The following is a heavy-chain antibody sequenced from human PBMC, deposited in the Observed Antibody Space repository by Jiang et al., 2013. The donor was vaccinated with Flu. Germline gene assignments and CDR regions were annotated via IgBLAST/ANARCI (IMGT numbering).Heavy chain of an antibody. CDR2: ISNTADKI. CDR3: ARVQDSSVDY. D-gene: IGHD3-22*01. CDR1: GLTFSDSF. Sequence: SLRLSCAVSGLTFSDSFMSWIRQAPGKGLEWVSWISNTADKIYYADSVKGRFIISRDNAKNSLYLQMNSLRAEDTAVYFCARVQDSSVDYWGQGTLVTVSS. J-gene: IGHJ4*02. V-gene: IGHV3-11*01.